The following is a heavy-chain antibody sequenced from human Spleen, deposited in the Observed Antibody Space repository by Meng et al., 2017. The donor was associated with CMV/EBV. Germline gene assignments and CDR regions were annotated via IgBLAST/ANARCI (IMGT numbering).Heavy chain of an antibody. CDR2: IHYRGST. CDR3: ARQGYSYGLELDS. Sequence: VSGASIRSGGYYWGWVRQRPGKGLGWIGYIHYRGSTSYNPSLKSRLTMSVDSSKNQFSLRLNSVTAADTAVFYCARQGYSYGLELDSWGQGALVTVSS. CDR1: GASIRSGGYY. D-gene: IGHD5-18*01. V-gene: IGHV4-31*02. J-gene: IGHJ4*02.